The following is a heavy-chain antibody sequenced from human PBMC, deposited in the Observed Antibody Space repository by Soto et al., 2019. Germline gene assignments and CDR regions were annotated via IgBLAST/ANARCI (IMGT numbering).Heavy chain of an antibody. V-gene: IGHV3-21*01. Sequence: GGSLRLSCAASGFTFSSYSMNWVRQAPGKGLEWVSSISSSSSYIYYADSVKGRFTISRDNAKNSLYLQMNSLRAEDTAVYYCARDQSGRYGPSWFDTWGQGTLVTVSS. J-gene: IGHJ5*02. CDR1: GFTFSSYS. D-gene: IGHD1-26*01. CDR3: ARDQSGRYGPSWFDT. CDR2: ISSSSSYI.